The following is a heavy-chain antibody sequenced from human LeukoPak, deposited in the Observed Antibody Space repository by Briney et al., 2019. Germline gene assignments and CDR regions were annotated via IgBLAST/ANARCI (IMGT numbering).Heavy chain of an antibody. Sequence: ASVKVSCKASGYTLTSYYMHWVRQAPGQGLERMGIINPSGGSTSYAQKFQGRVTMTRDTSTSTVYMELSSLRSEDTAVYYCARGGTAAGTYYYYGMDVWGQGTTVTVSS. CDR1: GYTLTSYY. D-gene: IGHD6-13*01. V-gene: IGHV1-46*01. J-gene: IGHJ6*02. CDR3: ARGGTAAGTYYYYGMDV. CDR2: INPSGGST.